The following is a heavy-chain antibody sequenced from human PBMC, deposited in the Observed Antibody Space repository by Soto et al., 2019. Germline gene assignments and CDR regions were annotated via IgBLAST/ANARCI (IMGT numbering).Heavy chain of an antibody. CDR3: AKAIEKDNYHYYMDV. Sequence: EVQLLDSGGGLVQRGGSLRLSCAASGFTFSIYAMSWVRQAPGKGLDWVSAISGSGGTIYYADSVKGRFTISRDNSENTLYLQMNSLRAEDTAVYYCAKAIEKDNYHYYMDVWGKGTTVTVSS. D-gene: IGHD3-16*02. CDR1: GFTFSIYA. V-gene: IGHV3-23*01. CDR2: ISGSGGTI. J-gene: IGHJ6*03.